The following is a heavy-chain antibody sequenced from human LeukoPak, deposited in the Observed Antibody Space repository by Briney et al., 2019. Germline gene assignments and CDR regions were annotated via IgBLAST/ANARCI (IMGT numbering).Heavy chain of an antibody. CDR3: ARGGLYSSI. Sequence: PSETLSLTCTVSGGSISGYYWGWIRQPPGKGLEWIGYVSYSGSTNYNPSLKSRVTISVDTFKNQFSLRLSSVTAADTAVYYCARGGLYSSIWGQGTLVTVSS. V-gene: IGHV4-59*08. D-gene: IGHD6-13*01. CDR1: GGSISGYY. J-gene: IGHJ4*02. CDR2: VSYSGST.